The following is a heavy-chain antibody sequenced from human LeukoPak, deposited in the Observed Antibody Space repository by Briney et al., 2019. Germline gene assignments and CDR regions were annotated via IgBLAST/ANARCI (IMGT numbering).Heavy chain of an antibody. D-gene: IGHD5-18*01. CDR2: ISSSGSTI. CDR1: GFTFSDYY. J-gene: IGHJ4*02. Sequence: PGGSLRLSCAASGFTFSDYYMSWIRQAPGKGLEWVSYISSSGSTIYYADSVKGRFTISRDNAKNSLYLQMNSLRAEDTAVYYCAKEGIQLWLGWYYFDYWGQGTLVTVSS. V-gene: IGHV3-11*04. CDR3: AKEGIQLWLGWYYFDY.